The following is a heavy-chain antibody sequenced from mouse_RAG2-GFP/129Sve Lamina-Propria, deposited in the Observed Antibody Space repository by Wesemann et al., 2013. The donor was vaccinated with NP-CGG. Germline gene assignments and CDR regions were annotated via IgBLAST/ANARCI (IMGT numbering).Heavy chain of an antibody. CDR1: GYSITSGYD. D-gene: IGHD2-10*01. V-gene: IGHV3-1*01. CDR2: ISYSGST. J-gene: IGHJ1*03. CDR3: ARGPYYGNYGWYFDV. Sequence: DVQLQESGPGMVKPSQSLSLTCTVTGYSITSGYDWHWIRHFPGNKLEWMGYISYSGSTNYNPSLKSRISITHDTSKNHFFLKLNSVTTEDTATYYCARGPYYGNYGWYFDVWGTGTTVTVSS.